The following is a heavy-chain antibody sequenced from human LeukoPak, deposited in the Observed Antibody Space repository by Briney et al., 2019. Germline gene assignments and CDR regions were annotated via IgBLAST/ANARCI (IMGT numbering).Heavy chain of an antibody. J-gene: IGHJ4*02. D-gene: IGHD3-10*01. CDR1: GFTVSSNY. CDR2: IYSGGST. V-gene: IGHV3-66*01. CDR3: ARDSYDGFGELLLDY. Sequence: GGSLRLSCAASGFTVSSNYMSWVRQAPGKGLEWVSVIYSGGSTYYADSVKGRFTISRDNSKNTLCLQMNSLRAEDTAVYYCARDSYDGFGELLLDYWGQGTLVTVSS.